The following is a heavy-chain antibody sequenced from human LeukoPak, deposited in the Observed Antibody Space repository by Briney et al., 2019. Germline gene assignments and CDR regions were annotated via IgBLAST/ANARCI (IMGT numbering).Heavy chain of an antibody. CDR3: ARHGTVTHRFDY. D-gene: IGHD4-17*01. CDR1: GGSMSSSSYY. V-gene: IGHV4-39*01. Sequence: SEALSLTCGVSGGSMSSSSYYWGWIRQPPGKGLEWIGSIYYSGSTYYNPSLKSRVTISVDSSKNQCSLKLSSVTAADTAVYYCARHGTVTHRFDYWGQGTLVTVSS. J-gene: IGHJ4*02. CDR2: IYYSGST.